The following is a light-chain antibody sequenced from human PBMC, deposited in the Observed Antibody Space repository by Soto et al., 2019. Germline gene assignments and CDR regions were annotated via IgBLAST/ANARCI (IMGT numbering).Light chain of an antibody. Sequence: SSAALSVSPKERATLSCRASQSVSGNLACYQQQPGQAPSLPIYGAPTRATGIPARFSRSGSGTEFALTISILQSEDFTGYCCQLYTNRPLRFGESTKLDMK. V-gene: IGKV3D-15*01. CDR3: QLYTNRPLR. CDR2: GAP. J-gene: IGKJ4*02. CDR1: QSVSGN.